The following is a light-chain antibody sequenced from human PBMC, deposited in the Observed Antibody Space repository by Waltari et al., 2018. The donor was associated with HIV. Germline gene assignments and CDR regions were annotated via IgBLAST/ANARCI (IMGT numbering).Light chain of an antibody. CDR3: AAWDNALGGHVV. J-gene: IGLJ2*01. CDR1: TSSIGSNS. Sequence: QSVLTQPPSMSGTPGQRVIISCSGTTSSIGSNSVYWYQQLPGAVPKLLIYRNNQRPSGVPDRFSGSKSGTSASLAISGLRPEDEAMYFCAAWDNALGGHVVFGGGTNLTVL. V-gene: IGLV1-47*02. CDR2: RNN.